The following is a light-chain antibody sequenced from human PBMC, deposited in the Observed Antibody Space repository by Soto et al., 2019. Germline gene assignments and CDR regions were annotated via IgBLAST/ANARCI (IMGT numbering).Light chain of an antibody. CDR1: QSVSGY. V-gene: IGKV3-11*01. CDR3: QQRSNWPST. CDR2: DTS. J-gene: IGKJ4*01. Sequence: EIVLTQSPATLSLSPGEGATLSCRASQSVSGYLAWYQQKPGQAPRLLIYDTSNRATGIPARFSGSGSGIDFTLTISSLEPEDSAVYYCQQRSNWPSTFGGGTKVEIK.